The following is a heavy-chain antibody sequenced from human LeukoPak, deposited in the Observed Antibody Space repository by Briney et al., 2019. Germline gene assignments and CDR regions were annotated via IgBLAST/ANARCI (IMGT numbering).Heavy chain of an antibody. CDR2: IYPGDSHA. CDR1: GYSFTNYW. Sequence: GESLKISCSGSGYSFTNYWIGWVRQMPGKGLEWMGIIYPGDSHARYSPSFQGQVTISAAKSISTAYLQWSSLKASDTAMYYCARRARTGSQYSFDYWGQGTLVTVSS. D-gene: IGHD1-26*01. CDR3: ARRARTGSQYSFDY. V-gene: IGHV5-51*01. J-gene: IGHJ4*02.